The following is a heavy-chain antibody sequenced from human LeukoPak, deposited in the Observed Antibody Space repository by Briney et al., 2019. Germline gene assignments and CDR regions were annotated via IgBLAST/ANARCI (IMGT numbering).Heavy chain of an antibody. CDR3: ARGTNTYYYDSSGDFDY. CDR2: ISAYNGNT. J-gene: IGHJ4*02. V-gene: IGHV1-18*01. D-gene: IGHD3-22*01. Sequence: ASVKVSCKASGYTFTSYGISWVRQAPGQGLEWMGWISAYNGNTNYAQKLQGRVTMTTDTSTSTAYMELRSLRSDDTAVYYCARGTNTYYYDSSGDFDYWGQGTLVTVSS. CDR1: GYTFTSYG.